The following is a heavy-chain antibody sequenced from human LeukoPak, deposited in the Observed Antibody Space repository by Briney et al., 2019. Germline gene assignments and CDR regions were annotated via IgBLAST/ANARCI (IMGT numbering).Heavy chain of an antibody. Sequence: GGSLRLSCAASGFTFSNAWMSWVRQPPGKGLEWVGRIKSKTDGGTTDYAEPVKGRFTISRDDSKNTLCLQMNFLKTENTALYYCAAVSVDYGDSSFDFWGQGTLVTVSS. J-gene: IGHJ4*02. CDR2: IKSKTDGGTT. V-gene: IGHV3-15*01. D-gene: IGHD4-17*01. CDR3: AAVSVDYGDSSFDF. CDR1: GFTFSNAW.